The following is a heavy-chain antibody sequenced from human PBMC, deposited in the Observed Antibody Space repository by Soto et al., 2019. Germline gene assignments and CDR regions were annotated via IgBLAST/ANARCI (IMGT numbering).Heavy chain of an antibody. V-gene: IGHV1-46*03. D-gene: IGHD5-12*01. Sequence: ASAEACCEACGGSFRSRSRSSVRHDPGQGLEWMGIINPSGGSTSYAQKFQGRVTMTRDTSTSTVYMELSSLRSEDTAVYYCARQVEMATITLVYWGQGTLVTVSS. CDR1: GGSFRSRS. CDR3: ARQVEMATITLVY. J-gene: IGHJ4*02. CDR2: INPSGGST.